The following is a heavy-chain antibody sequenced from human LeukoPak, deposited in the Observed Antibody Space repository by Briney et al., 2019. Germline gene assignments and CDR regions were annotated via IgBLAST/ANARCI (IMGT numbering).Heavy chain of an antibody. CDR2: IWYDGSNK. CDR1: GFTFSSYG. D-gene: IGHD2-2*01. CDR3: ARGVTRYCSSTSCYYFDY. V-gene: IGHV3-33*01. Sequence: GGSLRLSCAASGFTFSSYGMHWVRQAPGKGLEWVAVIWYDGSNKYYADSVKGRFTISRDNSKNTLYLQMNSLRAEDTAVYYCARGVTRYCSSTSCYYFDYWGQGTLVTASS. J-gene: IGHJ4*02.